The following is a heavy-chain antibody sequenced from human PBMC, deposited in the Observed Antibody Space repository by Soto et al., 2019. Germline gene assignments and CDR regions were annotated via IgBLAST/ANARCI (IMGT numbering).Heavy chain of an antibody. D-gene: IGHD2-2*01. CDR2: ISYDGSNK. V-gene: IGHV3-30*18. Sequence: GGSLRLSCAASGFTFSSYGMHWVRQAPGKGLEWVAVISYDGSNKYYADSVKGRFTISRDNSKNTLYLQMNSLRAEDTAVYYCAKDIVVVPAAKYSGYNSSWSGYWGQGTLVTVSS. CDR3: AKDIVVVPAAKYSGYNSSWSGY. J-gene: IGHJ4*02. CDR1: GFTFSSYG.